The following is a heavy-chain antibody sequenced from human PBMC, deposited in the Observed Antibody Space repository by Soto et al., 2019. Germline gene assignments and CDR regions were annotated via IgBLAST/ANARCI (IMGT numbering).Heavy chain of an antibody. D-gene: IGHD3-9*01. Sequence: GGSLRLSCAASGFTFSSYAMSWVRQAPGKGLEWVSAISGSGGSTYYADSVKGRFTISRDNSKNTLYLQMNSLRAEDTAVYYCANTPILTGYYYFDYWGQGTLVTVSS. CDR1: GFTFSSYA. V-gene: IGHV3-23*01. CDR2: ISGSGGST. J-gene: IGHJ4*02. CDR3: ANTPILTGYYYFDY.